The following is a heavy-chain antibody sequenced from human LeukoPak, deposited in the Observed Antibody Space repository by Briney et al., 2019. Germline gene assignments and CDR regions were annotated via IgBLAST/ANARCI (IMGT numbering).Heavy chain of an antibody. D-gene: IGHD1-26*01. J-gene: IGHJ4*02. CDR3: ARHPDGSLSLDY. CDR2: ISSSGRHT. Sequence: GGSLRLSCVASGFSFSDYYMSWIRQAPGKGLEWVSYISSSGRHTNYADSVTGRLTISRNNAKKSLHLQMNSLRAEDTAVYYCARHPDGSLSLDYWGQGTLVTVSS. CDR1: GFSFSDYY. V-gene: IGHV3-11*03.